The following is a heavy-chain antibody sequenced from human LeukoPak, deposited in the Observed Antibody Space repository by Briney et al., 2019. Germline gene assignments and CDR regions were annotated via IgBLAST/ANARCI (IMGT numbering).Heavy chain of an antibody. Sequence: SETLSLTRTVSGGSISSSSYYWGWIRQPPGKGLEWIGSIYYSGSTYYNPSLKSRVTISVDTSKNQFSLKLSSVTAADTAVYYCARRQYLGYCSGGSCYSGRYDYWGQGTLVTVSS. J-gene: IGHJ4*02. CDR2: IYYSGST. V-gene: IGHV4-39*01. CDR1: GGSISSSSYY. CDR3: ARRQYLGYCSGGSCYSGRYDY. D-gene: IGHD2-15*01.